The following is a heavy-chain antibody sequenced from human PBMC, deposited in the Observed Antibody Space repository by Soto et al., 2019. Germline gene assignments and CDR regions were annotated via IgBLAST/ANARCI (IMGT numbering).Heavy chain of an antibody. D-gene: IGHD2-2*01. Sequence: GGSLRLSCAASGFTFSSYGMHWVRQAPGKGLEWVAVISYDGSNTYYADSVKGRFTISRDNSKNTLYLQMNSLRAEDTAVYYCAKGSQLLLFDYWGQGTLVTVSS. J-gene: IGHJ4*02. CDR1: GFTFSSYG. V-gene: IGHV3-30*18. CDR2: ISYDGSNT. CDR3: AKGSQLLLFDY.